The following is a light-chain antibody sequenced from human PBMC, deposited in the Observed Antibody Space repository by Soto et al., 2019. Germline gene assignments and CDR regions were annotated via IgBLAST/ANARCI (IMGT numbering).Light chain of an antibody. CDR1: SSDFSPYPY. J-gene: IGLJ1*01. CDR2: EVS. CDR3: TSYLYSSRHFV. V-gene: IGLV2-14*01. Sequence: QSVLTQTASVSGSPGQWITIFCTGSSSDFSPYPYVSWYQQHPGKAPKLMIYEVSHRPPGMSSRFSGSKSGNTASLTITALQVEDEAVYYSTSYLYSSRHFVFGTRSKVTVL.